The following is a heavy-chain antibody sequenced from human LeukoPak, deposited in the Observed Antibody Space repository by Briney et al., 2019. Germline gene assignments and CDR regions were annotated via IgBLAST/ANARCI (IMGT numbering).Heavy chain of an antibody. CDR1: GGSISSYY. CDR2: IYTSGST. J-gene: IGHJ5*02. Sequence: SETLSLTCTVSGGSISSYYWSWIRQPAGKGLEWIGRIYTSGSTNYNPSLKSRVTMSVDTSKNQFSLKLSSVTAAGTAVYYCARSRRYSNYVDWFDPWGQGTLVTVSS. CDR3: ARSRRYSNYVDWFDP. V-gene: IGHV4-4*07. D-gene: IGHD4-11*01.